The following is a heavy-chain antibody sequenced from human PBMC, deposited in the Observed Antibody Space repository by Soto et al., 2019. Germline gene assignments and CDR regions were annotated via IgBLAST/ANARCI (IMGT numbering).Heavy chain of an antibody. J-gene: IGHJ6*02. CDR2: IYYSGST. CDR1: GGSISSGDYY. Sequence: PSEPLSLTCTVAGGSISSGDYYWSWIRQPPGKGLEWIGYIYYSGSTYYNPSLKSRVTISVDTSKNQFSLKLSSVTAADTAVYYCARDSSSPSHYYGMDVWGQGTTVTVSS. CDR3: ARDSSSPSHYYGMDV. V-gene: IGHV4-30-4*01. D-gene: IGHD6-6*01.